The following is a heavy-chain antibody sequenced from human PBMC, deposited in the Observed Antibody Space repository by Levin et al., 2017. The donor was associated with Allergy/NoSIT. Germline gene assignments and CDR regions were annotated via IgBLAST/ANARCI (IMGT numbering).Heavy chain of an antibody. CDR3: ATLGPSY. Sequence: SETLSLTCGVYGVSLSSFYWGWIRQAPGKGLEWIGEINHNGVTRYHPSLESRVTISVDTSNNQFSLRLTSVTAADTAVYYCATLGPSYWGQGTPVTVSS. CDR1: GVSLSSFY. J-gene: IGHJ4*02. V-gene: IGHV4-34*01. CDR2: INHNGVT.